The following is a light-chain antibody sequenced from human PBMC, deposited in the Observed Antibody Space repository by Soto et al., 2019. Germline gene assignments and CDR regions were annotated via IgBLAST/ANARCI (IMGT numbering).Light chain of an antibody. Sequence: DIQLTQSPSFLSASVGDTVTITCRASQGIRSFLTWYQQKAGKAPKLMIYAASTLQSGVPSRFSGDGSGTDFTLTISSLQPEDFATYYCQHFNSFPFTFGGGTKVEVK. J-gene: IGKJ4*01. CDR3: QHFNSFPFT. CDR1: QGIRSF. CDR2: AAS. V-gene: IGKV1-9*01.